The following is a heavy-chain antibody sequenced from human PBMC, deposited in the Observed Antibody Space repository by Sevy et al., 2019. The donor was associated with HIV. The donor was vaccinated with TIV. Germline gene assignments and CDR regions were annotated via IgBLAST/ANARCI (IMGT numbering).Heavy chain of an antibody. V-gene: IGHV3-53*01. CDR1: GFTVSSNY. CDR2: IYSGGST. J-gene: IGHJ6*03. D-gene: IGHD6-13*01. CDR3: AREFAAAGTFYYYYRDV. Sequence: RGSLRLSCAASGFTVSSNYMSWVRQAPGKGLEWVSVIYSGGSTYYADSVKGRFTISRDNSKNTLYLQMNSLRAEDTAVDDCAREFAAAGTFYYYYRDVWGKGTTVTVSS.